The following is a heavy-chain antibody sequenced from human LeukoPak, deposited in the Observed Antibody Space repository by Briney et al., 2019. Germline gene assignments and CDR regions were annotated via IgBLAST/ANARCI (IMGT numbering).Heavy chain of an antibody. J-gene: IGHJ4*02. V-gene: IGHV3-30*04. D-gene: IGHD6-19*01. CDR3: ARVFYSSGWYGNFDY. CDR2: ISYDGSNK. CDR1: GFTFSSYA. Sequence: PGRSLRLSCAASGFTFSSYAVHWVRQAPGKGLEWVAVISYDGSNKYYADSVKGRFTISRDNSKNTLYLQMNSLRAEDTAVYYCARVFYSSGWYGNFDYWGQGTLVTVSS.